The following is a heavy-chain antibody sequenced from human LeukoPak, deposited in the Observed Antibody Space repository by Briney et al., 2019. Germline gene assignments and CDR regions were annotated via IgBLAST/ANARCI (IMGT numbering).Heavy chain of an antibody. CDR3: AKDHGYSYAPFDY. Sequence: GGSLRLSCAPSGFTFDDYAMHWVRQAPGKGLEWVSGISWYSGSIGYADSVKGRFTISRDNAKHSLYLQMNSLRADDTALYYCAKDHGYSYAPFDYWGQGTLVTVSS. J-gene: IGHJ4*02. V-gene: IGHV3-9*01. CDR2: ISWYSGSI. CDR1: GFTFDDYA. D-gene: IGHD5-18*01.